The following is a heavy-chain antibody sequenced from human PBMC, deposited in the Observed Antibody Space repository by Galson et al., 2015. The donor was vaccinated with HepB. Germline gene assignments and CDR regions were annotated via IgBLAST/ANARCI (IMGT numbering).Heavy chain of an antibody. V-gene: IGHV4-39*01. CDR2: IYYSGST. J-gene: IGHJ4*02. CDR3: AITASLLWFGESLDY. CDR1: GGSISSSSYY. Sequence: LSLTCTVSGGSISSSSYYWGWIRQPPGKGLEWIGSIYYSGSTYYNPSLKSRVTISVDTSKNQFSLKLSSVTAADTAVYYCAITASLLWFGESLDYWGQGTLVTVSS. D-gene: IGHD3-10*01.